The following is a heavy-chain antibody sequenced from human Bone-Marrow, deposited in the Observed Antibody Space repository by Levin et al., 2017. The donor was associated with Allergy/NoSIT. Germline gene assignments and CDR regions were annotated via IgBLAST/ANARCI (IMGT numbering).Heavy chain of an antibody. CDR2: IYHSGDT. Sequence: PSETLSLTCTVSGGSIRSGDHYWSWIRQTPGRGLEWIGFIYHSGDTYYIPSLRSRLTMSVDPSKNQFSLRLSSVTAADTAVYYCARCALVRGVTYDFDYWGQGTLVTVSP. CDR1: GGSIRSGDHY. CDR3: ARCALVRGVTYDFDY. V-gene: IGHV4-30-4*01. J-gene: IGHJ4*02. D-gene: IGHD3-10*01.